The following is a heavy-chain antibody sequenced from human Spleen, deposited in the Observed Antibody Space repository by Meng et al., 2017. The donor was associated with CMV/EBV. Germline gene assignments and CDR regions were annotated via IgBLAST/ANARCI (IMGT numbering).Heavy chain of an antibody. Sequence: GGSLRLSCAASGFTFSTYGMHWVRQAPGKGLEWVAFIRYDEINKYYADSVKGRFTISRDNSKNTLYLQMNSLRAEDMAVYYCAKDSGYGPDYFDYWGQGTLVTVSS. CDR1: GFTFSTYG. CDR3: AKDSGYGPDYFDY. J-gene: IGHJ4*02. CDR2: IRYDEINK. V-gene: IGHV3-30*02. D-gene: IGHD5-12*01.